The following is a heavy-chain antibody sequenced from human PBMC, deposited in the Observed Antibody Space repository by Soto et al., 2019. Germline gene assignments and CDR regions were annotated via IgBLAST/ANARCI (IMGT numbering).Heavy chain of an antibody. CDR2: IYSGGST. V-gene: IGHV3-23*05. CDR3: AGRVGATNYGMDV. CDR1: GFTFSSYA. J-gene: IGHJ6*02. Sequence: SLRLSCAASGFTFSSYAMSWVRQAPGKGLEWVSTIYSGGSTYYADSVKGRFTISRDNSKNTLYLQMNNLRAEDTAVYYCAGRVGATNYGMDVWGQGTTVTVSS. D-gene: IGHD1-26*01.